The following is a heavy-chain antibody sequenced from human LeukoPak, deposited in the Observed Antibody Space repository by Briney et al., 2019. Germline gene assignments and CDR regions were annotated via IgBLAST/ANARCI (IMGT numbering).Heavy chain of an antibody. CDR2: ISGSGGST. Sequence: GGSLRLSCAASGFTFSSYAMSWVRQAPGKGLEWVSAISGSGGSTYYADSVKGRFTISRDNSKNTLYLQMNSLRAEDTAVYYCAKIPGTYYDFWSGYYRDDADYLDYWGQGTLVTVSS. CDR1: GFTFSSYA. J-gene: IGHJ4*02. D-gene: IGHD3-3*01. V-gene: IGHV3-23*01. CDR3: AKIPGTYYDFWSGYYRDDADYLDY.